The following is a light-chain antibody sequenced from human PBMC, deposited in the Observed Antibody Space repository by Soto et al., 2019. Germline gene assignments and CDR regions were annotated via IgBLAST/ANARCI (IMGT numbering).Light chain of an antibody. V-gene: IGLV2-14*01. Sequence: QSVLTQPASVSGSPGQSITISCTGTSSDVGGYNYVSWYQQHPGKAPKLMIYEVSNRPSGVSNRFSGSKSGNTASLTISGLQAEDEADYYCSSYTRSSTRVFGTGTKPTVL. CDR1: SSDVGGYNY. J-gene: IGLJ1*01. CDR3: SSYTRSSTRV. CDR2: EVS.